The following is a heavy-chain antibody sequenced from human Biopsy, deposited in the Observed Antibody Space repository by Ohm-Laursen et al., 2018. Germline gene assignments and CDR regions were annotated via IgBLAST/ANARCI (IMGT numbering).Heavy chain of an antibody. Sequence: ASVTASCKPSGYRVDNYGISWVRQASGQRPEWMGWVSGYNGVTNYARKFQGRVTMTIEKSTTTAYMELRGLRSDDTAVYYCGRDYYYNGTDIWGPGTTLTVSS. CDR2: VSGYNGVT. V-gene: IGHV1-18*01. CDR3: GRDYYYNGTDI. CDR1: GYRVDNYG. J-gene: IGHJ6*02.